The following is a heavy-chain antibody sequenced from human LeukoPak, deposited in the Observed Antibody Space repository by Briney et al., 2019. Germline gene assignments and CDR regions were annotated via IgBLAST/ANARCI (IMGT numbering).Heavy chain of an antibody. CDR3: ARDREDGPYDY. J-gene: IGHJ4*02. Sequence: SVKVSCKASGGTFSSYTISWVRQAPGQGLEWMGRIIPILGIANYAQKFQGRVTITADKSTSTAYMELSSLRSEDTAVYYCARDREDGPYDYWGQGTLVTVSX. CDR1: GGTFSSYT. D-gene: IGHD1-26*01. V-gene: IGHV1-69*04. CDR2: IIPILGIA.